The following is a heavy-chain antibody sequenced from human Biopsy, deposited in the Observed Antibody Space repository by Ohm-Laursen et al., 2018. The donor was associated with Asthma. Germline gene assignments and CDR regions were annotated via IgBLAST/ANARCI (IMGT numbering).Heavy chain of an antibody. Sequence: LTLTCAASGFTVTTNSISWVRQAPGKGLEWVSVTYSGGSTYYADSVKGRFTISRDNSKNTLYLQMNSLRGEDTAVYYCARDAPTGGYIDYWGLGTLVTVSS. CDR3: ARDAPTGGYIDY. CDR1: GFTVTTNS. D-gene: IGHD7-27*01. V-gene: IGHV3-53*01. CDR2: TYSGGST. J-gene: IGHJ4*02.